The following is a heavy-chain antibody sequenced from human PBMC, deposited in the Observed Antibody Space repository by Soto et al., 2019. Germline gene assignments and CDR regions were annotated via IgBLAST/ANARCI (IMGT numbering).Heavy chain of an antibody. CDR3: ARTLGYCSSTSCYYFDY. Sequence: SGPTLVNPTQTLTLTCTFSGFSLSTSGVGVGWIRQPPGKALEWLALIYWDDDKRYSPSLKSRLTITKDTSKNQVVLTMTNMDPVDTATYYCARTLGYCSSTSCYYFDYWGQGTLVTVSS. V-gene: IGHV2-5*02. D-gene: IGHD2-2*01. J-gene: IGHJ4*02. CDR2: IYWDDDK. CDR1: GFSLSTSGVG.